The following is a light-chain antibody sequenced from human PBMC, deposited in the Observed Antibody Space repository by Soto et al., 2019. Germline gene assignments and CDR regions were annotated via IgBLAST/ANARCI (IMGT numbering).Light chain of an antibody. V-gene: IGLV2-14*01. J-gene: IGLJ1*01. CDR1: SSDVGGYNY. Sequence: QSVLTQPASVSGSPGQSITISCTGTSSDVGGYNYVSWYQQYPGKAPKLMIYGVTNRPSGVSNRFSGSKTGNTASLIISGLQAEDEAYYYCFSHRGGDSHVFGTGTRSPS. CDR3: FSHRGGDSHV. CDR2: GVT.